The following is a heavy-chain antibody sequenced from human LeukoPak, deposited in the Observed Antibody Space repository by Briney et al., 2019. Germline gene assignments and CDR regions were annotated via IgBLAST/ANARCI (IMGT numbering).Heavy chain of an antibody. V-gene: IGHV3-66*01. Sequence: GGSLRLSCAASGFTVSSNYMSWVRQAPGKGLEWVSVIYSGGSTYYADSVKGRFTISRDNSKNTLYLQMNSLRAEDTAVYYCAKSGRLGLRGTFFDYWGQGTLVTVSS. J-gene: IGHJ4*02. CDR2: IYSGGST. CDR1: GFTVSSNY. D-gene: IGHD4-17*01. CDR3: AKSGRLGLRGTFFDY.